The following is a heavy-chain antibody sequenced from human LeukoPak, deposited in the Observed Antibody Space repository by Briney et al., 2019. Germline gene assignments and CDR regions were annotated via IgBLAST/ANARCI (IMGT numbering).Heavy chain of an antibody. CDR1: GGSINSYY. V-gene: IGHV4-59*08. Sequence: SETLSLTCTVSGGSINSYYWSWIRQPPGRGLEWVGSIHYSGSTSYNPSLRSRVTISVDKSKNQFSLKLSSVTAADTAVYYCARLRDGYNYDAFDIWGQGTMVTVSS. CDR3: ARLRDGYNYDAFDI. D-gene: IGHD5-24*01. CDR2: IHYSGST. J-gene: IGHJ3*02.